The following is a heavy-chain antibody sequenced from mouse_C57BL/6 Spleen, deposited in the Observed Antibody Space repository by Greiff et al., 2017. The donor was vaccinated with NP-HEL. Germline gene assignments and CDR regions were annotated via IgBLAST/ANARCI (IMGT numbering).Heavy chain of an antibody. V-gene: IGHV1-5*01. CDR3: TRYDFYYFDD. CDR2: IYPGNSDT. CDR1: GYTFTSYW. D-gene: IGHD2-13*01. J-gene: IGHJ2*01. Sequence: EVQLVESGTVLARPGASVKMSCKTSGYTFTSYWMHWVKQRPGQGLEWIGAIYPGNSDTSYNHKFKGKATLTAVTSASTAYMELSSLTNEDSAVYYCTRYDFYYFDDWGQGTTLTVSS.